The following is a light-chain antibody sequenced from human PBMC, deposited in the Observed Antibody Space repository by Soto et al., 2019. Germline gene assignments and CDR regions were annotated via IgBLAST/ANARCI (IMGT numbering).Light chain of an antibody. CDR2: TNS. CDR1: SSHIGAAFH. J-gene: IGLJ2*01. Sequence: QSVLTQPPSVSGSPGERVTISCTLSSSHIGAAFHVHWYQQLPGPEPKLLIYTNSKQPSGAHDRFSGSQSGDSASRAITGVQAEDEAAYYCQSVEDRLSAYDSSLSGYVVFGAGTKVTVL. V-gene: IGLV1-40*01. CDR3: QSVEDRLSAYDSSLSGYVV.